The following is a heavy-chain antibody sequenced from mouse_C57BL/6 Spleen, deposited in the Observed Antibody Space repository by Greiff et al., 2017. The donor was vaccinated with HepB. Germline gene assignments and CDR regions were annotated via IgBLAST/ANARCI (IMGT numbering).Heavy chain of an antibody. Sequence: EVKEVESGPGLAKPSQTLSLTWGVTGYSITSEEGNWIRKLKGNKLEERGYISYSGSTYYNPSLKSRISITRDTSKNQYYLQLNSVTTEDTATYYCARYDYDGAMDYWGQGTSVTVSS. CDR3: ARYDYDGAMDY. CDR1: GYSITSEE. D-gene: IGHD2-4*01. J-gene: IGHJ4*01. V-gene: IGHV3-8*01. CDR2: ISYSGST.